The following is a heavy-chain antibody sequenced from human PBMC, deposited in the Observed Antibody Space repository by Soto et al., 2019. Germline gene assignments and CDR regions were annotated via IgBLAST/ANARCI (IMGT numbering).Heavy chain of an antibody. D-gene: IGHD2-2*01. CDR2: ISSSSSYI. Sequence: GSLRLSCAASGFTFSSYSMNWVRQAPGKGLECVSSISSSSSYIYYADSVKGRFTISRDNAKNSLYLQMNSLRAEDTAVYYCARDSTPPYCSSTSCYPDFDYWGQGTLVTVSS. CDR1: GFTFSSYS. V-gene: IGHV3-21*01. CDR3: ARDSTPPYCSSTSCYPDFDY. J-gene: IGHJ4*02.